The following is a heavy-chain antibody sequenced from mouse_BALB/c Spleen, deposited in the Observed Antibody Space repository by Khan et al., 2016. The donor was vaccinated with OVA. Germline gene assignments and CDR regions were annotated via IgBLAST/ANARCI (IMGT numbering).Heavy chain of an antibody. CDR3: ARIYYRYDEGYWYFDV. Sequence: EVELVESGGGLVQPGGSLKLSCAASGFTFSGYGMSWVRQTPDKRLELVATINSNGGTSYYPDSLKGRFTISRDNAKNSLHLQMRSLKSEDTAMYYCARIYYRYDEGYWYFDVWGAGTTVTVSS. CDR1: GFTFSGYG. D-gene: IGHD2-14*01. V-gene: IGHV5-6-3*01. J-gene: IGHJ1*01. CDR2: INSNGGTS.